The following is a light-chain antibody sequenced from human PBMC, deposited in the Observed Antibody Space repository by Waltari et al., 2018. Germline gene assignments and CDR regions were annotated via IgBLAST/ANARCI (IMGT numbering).Light chain of an antibody. V-gene: IGLV3-21*04. CDR1: NIGSKS. J-gene: IGLJ2*01. Sequence: SFVLTQPPSVSVAPGKTARITYGGNNIGSKSVHWYQQKPGQAPVLVIYYDNDRPSGIPERCSGSNSGNTATLTITRVEAGDEAAYYCQLWDSSSDHVLFGGGTKLTVL. CDR2: YDN. CDR3: QLWDSSSDHVL.